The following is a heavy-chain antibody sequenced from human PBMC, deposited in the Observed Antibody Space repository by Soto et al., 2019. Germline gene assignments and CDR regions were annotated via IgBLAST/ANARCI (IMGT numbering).Heavy chain of an antibody. J-gene: IGHJ3*01. CDR1: GFTFSYYW. D-gene: IGHD1-26*01. CDR3: ARGDRGAFDL. Sequence: EVQLLESGGGLVQPGESLRLSCAASGFTFSYYWMHWVRQAPGMGLVWVSRIHSDGSSTTYADSVKGRFTISRDNARNTLYLQRNSRRAEDTAVYYCARGDRGAFDLWGQGTVVTVSS. CDR2: IHSDGSST. V-gene: IGHV3-74*01.